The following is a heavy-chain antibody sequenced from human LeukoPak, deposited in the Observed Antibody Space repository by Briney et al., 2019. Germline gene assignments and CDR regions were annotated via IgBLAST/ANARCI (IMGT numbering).Heavy chain of an antibody. CDR2: ISGSGGST. J-gene: IGHJ6*03. CDR3: AKDGEGCSSTSCYVYYYYYMDV. V-gene: IGHV3-23*01. Sequence: GGSLRLSCAASGFTFSSYAMSWVRQAPGKGLEWVSAISGSGGSTYYADSVKGRFTISRDNSKNTLYLQMNSLRAEDTAVYYCAKDGEGCSSTSCYVYYYYYMDVWGKGTTVTVSS. D-gene: IGHD2-2*01. CDR1: GFTFSSYA.